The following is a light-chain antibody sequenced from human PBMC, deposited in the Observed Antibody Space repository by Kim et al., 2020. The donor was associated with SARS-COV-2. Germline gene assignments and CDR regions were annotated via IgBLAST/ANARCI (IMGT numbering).Light chain of an antibody. CDR2: DAS. Sequence: LSPGERATLSCRASQSVSSYLAWYQQKPGQAPRLLIYDASNRATGIPARFSGSGSGTDFTLTISSLEPEDFAVYYCQQRSNWPLTFGGGTRWIS. CDR1: QSVSSY. CDR3: QQRSNWPLT. V-gene: IGKV3-11*01. J-gene: IGKJ4*01.